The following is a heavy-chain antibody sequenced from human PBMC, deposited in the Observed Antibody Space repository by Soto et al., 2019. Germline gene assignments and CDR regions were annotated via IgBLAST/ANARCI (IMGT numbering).Heavy chain of an antibody. CDR2: ARNKANNHIT. CDR3: AETAGDTEGNGAFDI. V-gene: IGHV3-72*01. J-gene: IGHJ3*02. CDR1: GFTFSAHY. D-gene: IGHD1-26*01. Sequence: SGGSLRLSCAASGFTFSAHYMDWVRQAPGKGLEWVGRARNKANNHITEYAASVRGSFTISRDDSKNSLYLQMNSLKTEDTAVYYGAETAGDTEGNGAFDIWGQGTMVTVSS.